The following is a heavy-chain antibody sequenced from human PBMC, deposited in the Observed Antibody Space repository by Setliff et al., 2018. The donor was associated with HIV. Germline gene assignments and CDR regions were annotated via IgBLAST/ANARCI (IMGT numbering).Heavy chain of an antibody. Sequence: LRLSCTTSGFTFGVYPMGWFRQAPGKGLEWVSFIRTKAYGGTTEYAASVEGRFSISRDDSKSIAYLQMNSLRTVDTAVYYCARGGRPTDEYVWFDPWGQGTLVTVSS. CDR1: GFTFGVYP. CDR2: IRTKAYGGTT. D-gene: IGHD4-17*01. J-gene: IGHJ5*02. V-gene: IGHV3-49*03. CDR3: ARGGRPTDEYVWFDP.